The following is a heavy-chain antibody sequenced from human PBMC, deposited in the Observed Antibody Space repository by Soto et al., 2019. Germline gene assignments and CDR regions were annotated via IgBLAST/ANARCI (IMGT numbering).Heavy chain of an antibody. V-gene: IGHV4-59*01. Sequence: SKTMSLSCTVYGGSISSYYWSWIRQPPGKGLEWIGYIYYSGSTNYNPSLKSRVTISVDTSKNQFSLKLSSVTAADTAVYYCARGREAASFWGQGTLSPSP. D-gene: IGHD6-13*01. J-gene: IGHJ1*01. CDR1: GGSISSYY. CDR2: IYYSGST. CDR3: ARGREAASF.